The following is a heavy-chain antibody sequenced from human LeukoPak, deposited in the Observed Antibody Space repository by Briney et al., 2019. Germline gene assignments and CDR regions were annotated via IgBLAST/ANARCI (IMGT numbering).Heavy chain of an antibody. D-gene: IGHD4-23*01. CDR3: ARDLKGPVNDVFDM. CDR1: GFTFSGYA. V-gene: IGHV3-23*01. CDR2: ISGSGGST. Sequence: SGGSLRLSCAASGFTFSGYAMTWVRQAPGKGLEWVSAISGSGGSTYYADSVRGRFTISRDNAKNTLYLQMNSLRAEDTAVYYCARDLKGPVNDVFDMWGQGTMVTVSS. J-gene: IGHJ3*02.